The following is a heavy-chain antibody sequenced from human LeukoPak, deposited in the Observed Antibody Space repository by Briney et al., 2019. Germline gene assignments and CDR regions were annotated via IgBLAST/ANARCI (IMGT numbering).Heavy chain of an antibody. J-gene: IGHJ4*02. CDR1: GFTFSSYG. D-gene: IGHD3-22*01. Sequence: PGGSLRLSCAASGFTFSSYGMSWVRQAPGKGLEWVSAISGSGGSTYYADPVKGRFTISRDNSKNTLYLQMNSLRAEDTAVYYCAKDPDYDSSGYGGDYWGQGTLVTVSS. CDR2: ISGSGGST. V-gene: IGHV3-23*01. CDR3: AKDPDYDSSGYGGDY.